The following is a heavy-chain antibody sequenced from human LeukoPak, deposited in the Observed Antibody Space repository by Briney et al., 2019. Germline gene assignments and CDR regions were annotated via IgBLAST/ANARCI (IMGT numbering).Heavy chain of an antibody. Sequence: GGSLRLSCAASGFTFSNACMSWVRQAPGKGLEWVGHIKGKAEGGTTDYAAPVQGRFTISRDDSKDTLYLQMNSLKTEDTAVYYCTTGTWIQLWLADYWGQGTLVTVSS. D-gene: IGHD5-18*01. CDR3: TTGTWIQLWLADY. J-gene: IGHJ4*02. V-gene: IGHV3-15*01. CDR2: IKGKAEGGTT. CDR1: GFTFSNAC.